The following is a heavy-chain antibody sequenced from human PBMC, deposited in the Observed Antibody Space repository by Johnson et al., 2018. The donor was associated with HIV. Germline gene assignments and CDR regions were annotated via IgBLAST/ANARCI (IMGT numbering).Heavy chain of an antibody. D-gene: IGHD1-26*01. J-gene: IGHJ3*02. V-gene: IGHV3-7*01. Sequence: VQLVESGGGLVQPGGSLRLSCAVSGFSIRNFWMTWVRQAPGQGLEWVATIKEDGSEKNYVDSVKGRFTISRDNAKNSLYLQMKSLRPEDTAVYYCAKESKWESRTPHAFDMWGQGTMVTVSS. CDR3: AKESKWESRTPHAFDM. CDR2: IKEDGSEK. CDR1: GFSIRNFW.